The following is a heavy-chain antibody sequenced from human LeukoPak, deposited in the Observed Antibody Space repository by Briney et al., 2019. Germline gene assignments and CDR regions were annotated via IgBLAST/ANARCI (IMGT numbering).Heavy chain of an antibody. D-gene: IGHD2-15*01. CDR3: AKQLGYCSDGSCYFPY. V-gene: IGHV3-23*01. J-gene: IGHJ4*02. CDR1: GFTFSSSA. Sequence: GGSLRLSCAASGFTFSSSAMSWVRQAPGKGLEWVSAISNNGGYTYYADSVQGRFTISRDNSKSTLCLQMNSLRAEDTAVYYCAKQLGYCSDGSCYFPYWGQGTLVPVSP. CDR2: ISNNGGYT.